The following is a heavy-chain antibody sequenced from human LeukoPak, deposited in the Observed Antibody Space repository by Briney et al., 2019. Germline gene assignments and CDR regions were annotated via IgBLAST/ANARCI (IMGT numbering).Heavy chain of an antibody. CDR1: GYTFTGYY. Sequence: SVKVSCKASGYTFTGYYMHWVRQAPGRGLEWMGWINPNSGGTNYAQKFQGRVTMTRDTSISTAYMELSRLRSDDTAVYYCAREHLTGDGAFDIWGQGTMVTVSS. CDR2: INPNSGGT. CDR3: AREHLTGDGAFDI. J-gene: IGHJ3*02. D-gene: IGHD7-27*01. V-gene: IGHV1-2*02.